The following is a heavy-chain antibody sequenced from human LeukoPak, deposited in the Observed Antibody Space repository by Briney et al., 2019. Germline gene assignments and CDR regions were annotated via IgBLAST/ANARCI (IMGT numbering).Heavy chain of an antibody. D-gene: IGHD3-22*01. Sequence: ASVKVSCKASGYTFTSYDINWVRQATGQGLEWMGWMNPNSGNTGYAQKFQGRVTITADESTSTAYMELSSLRSEDTAVYYCASLGNPIEYYDSSGYSESNDYWGQGTLVTVSS. V-gene: IGHV1-8*01. CDR3: ASLGNPIEYYDSSGYSESNDY. J-gene: IGHJ4*02. CDR2: MNPNSGNT. CDR1: GYTFTSYD.